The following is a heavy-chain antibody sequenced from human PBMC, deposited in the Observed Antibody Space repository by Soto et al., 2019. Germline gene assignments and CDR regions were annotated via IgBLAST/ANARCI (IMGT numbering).Heavy chain of an antibody. CDR3: AGAELGATVD. Sequence: QVQLVQSGAAVKKPGSSVKVSCKASGGTFSSYTISWVRQAPGQGLEWMGRIIPILGIANYAQKFQGRVTITAVKARSTAYMELSSLRSEDTAVYYCAGAELGATVDWGQGTLVTVSS. CDR2: IIPILGIA. V-gene: IGHV1-69*02. CDR1: GGTFSSYT. D-gene: IGHD1-26*01. J-gene: IGHJ4*02.